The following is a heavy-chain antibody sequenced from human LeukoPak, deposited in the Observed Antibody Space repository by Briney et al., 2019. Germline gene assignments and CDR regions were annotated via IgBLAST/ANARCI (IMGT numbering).Heavy chain of an antibody. CDR1: GFTFSSYE. CDR3: ARGGDCSGGSCQDNWLDP. CDR2: ISSSGSTI. Sequence: GGSLRLSCAASGFTFSSYEMNWVRQAPGKGLEWVSYISSSGSTIYYADSVKGRFTISRDNAKNSLYLQMNSLRAEDTAVYYCARGGDCSGGSCQDNWLDPWGQGTLVTVSS. D-gene: IGHD2-15*01. J-gene: IGHJ5*02. V-gene: IGHV3-48*03.